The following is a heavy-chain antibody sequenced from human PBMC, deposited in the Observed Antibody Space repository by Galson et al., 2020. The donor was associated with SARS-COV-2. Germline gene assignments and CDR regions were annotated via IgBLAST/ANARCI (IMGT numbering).Heavy chain of an antibody. CDR1: DGSFSGYS. J-gene: IGHJ6*03. Sequence: NSSATLSLTSAVYDGSFSGYSWTWIRQAPGKGLEWIGEIKSRGDTTYSPSLRGRVTLSVDTSTNQFSLKLTSASAAATAVYFCARGRQGVVPSPVLGLGPFYSYYYMDVWGKGTTVTVSS. CDR3: ARGRQGVVPSPVLGLGPFYSYYYMDV. D-gene: IGHD3-16*01. V-gene: IGHV4-34*01. CDR2: IKSRGDT.